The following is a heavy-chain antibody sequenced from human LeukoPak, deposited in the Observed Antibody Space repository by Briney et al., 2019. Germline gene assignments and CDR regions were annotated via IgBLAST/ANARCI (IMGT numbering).Heavy chain of an antibody. CDR3: ARQITIFESYMDV. CDR2: IYHSGST. V-gene: IGHV4-30-2*01. Sequence: SETLSLTCAVSGGSISSGGYSWSWIRQPPGKGLEWIGYIYHSGSTYHNPSLKSRVTISVDTSKSQLSLKLSSVTAADTAVYYCARQITIFESYMDVWGKGTTVTVSS. J-gene: IGHJ6*03. CDR1: GGSISSGGYS. D-gene: IGHD3-3*01.